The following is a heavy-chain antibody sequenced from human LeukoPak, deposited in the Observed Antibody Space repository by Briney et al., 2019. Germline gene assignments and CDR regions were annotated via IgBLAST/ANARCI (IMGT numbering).Heavy chain of an antibody. CDR3: QKAAYDIVTGYEPHPAGWFDP. D-gene: IGHD3-9*01. CDR1: GRSISSYY. CDR2: IYYIGST. V-gene: IGHV4-59*01. J-gene: IGHJ5*02. Sequence: SDTLSLTCTVSGRSISSYYWHWIRQPPGKGPQSTRYIYYIGSTNYNPSLKSRVTISVDTSKNPFSLKLSYVTAADTVVFFKQKAAYDIVTGYEPHPAGWFDPWGQGTLVTVSS.